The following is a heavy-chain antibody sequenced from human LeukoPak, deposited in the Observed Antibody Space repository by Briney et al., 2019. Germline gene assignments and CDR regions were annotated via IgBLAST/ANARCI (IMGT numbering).Heavy chain of an antibody. J-gene: IGHJ5*02. CDR1: GGSISSSSYY. V-gene: IGHV4-39*07. CDR2: IYYSGST. Sequence: SETLSLTCTVSGGSISSSSYYWGWIRQPPGKGLEWIGSIYYSGSTYYNPSLKSRVTISVDTSKNQFSLKLSSVTAADTAVYYCARDRWDYYGSVDPWGQGTLVTVSS. D-gene: IGHD3-10*01. CDR3: ARDRWDYYGSVDP.